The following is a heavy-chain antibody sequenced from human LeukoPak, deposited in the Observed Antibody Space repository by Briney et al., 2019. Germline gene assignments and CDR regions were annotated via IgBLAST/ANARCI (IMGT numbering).Heavy chain of an antibody. V-gene: IGHV4-59*01. J-gene: IGHJ4*02. D-gene: IGHD6-19*01. CDR2: IYNSGST. Sequence: PSETLSLTCTVSGGSISTYYWSWIRKPPGKGLEWIGHIYNSGSTNYSPSLKSRVTISVDTSENQFSLKLSSVTAADTAVYYCARFKRAGGWSYFDYWGQGTLVTVSS. CDR1: GGSISTYY. CDR3: ARFKRAGGWSYFDY.